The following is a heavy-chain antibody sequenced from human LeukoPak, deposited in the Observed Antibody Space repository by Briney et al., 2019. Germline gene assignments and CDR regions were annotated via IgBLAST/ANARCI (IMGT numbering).Heavy chain of an antibody. D-gene: IGHD5-12*01. V-gene: IGHV1-18*01. CDR1: GYTFTSYG. CDR2: ISTYNGNT. CDR3: ARGRGSTSRY. Sequence: ASVKVSCKASGYTFTSYGITWVRQAPGQGLEWMGWISTYNGNTNYAQNLQGRVTMTTDTSTSTADMELRSLRSDDTAVYYCARGRGSTSRYWGQGTLATVSS. J-gene: IGHJ4*02.